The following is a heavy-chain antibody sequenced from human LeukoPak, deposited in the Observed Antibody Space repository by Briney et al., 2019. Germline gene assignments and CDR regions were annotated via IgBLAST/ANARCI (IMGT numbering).Heavy chain of an antibody. CDR3: ARGTYNWNLNFDY. J-gene: IGHJ4*02. CDR2: INPNSGGT. D-gene: IGHD1-1*01. V-gene: IGHV1-2*06. Sequence: ASVKVSCKASGYTFTGYYMHWVRQAPGQGLEWMGRINPNSGGTNYAQKFQGRVTMTRDTSISTAYMELSRLISYDTAVYYCARGTYNWNLNFDYWGQGTLVTVSS. CDR1: GYTFTGYY.